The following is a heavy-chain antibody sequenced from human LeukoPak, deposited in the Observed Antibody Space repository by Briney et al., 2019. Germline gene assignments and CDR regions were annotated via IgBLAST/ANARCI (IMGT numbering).Heavy chain of an antibody. CDR2: IIPIFGTA. CDR1: GGTFSSYP. Sequence: SSVKVSCKASGGTFSSYPISWVRQAPGQGLEWMGGIIPIFGTANYAQKFQGRVTITADESTSTAYMELSSLRSEDTAVYYCARSDDILTGYYMGYYYYGMDVWGQGTTVTVSS. J-gene: IGHJ6*02. CDR3: ARSDDILTGYYMGYYYYGMDV. V-gene: IGHV1-69*13. D-gene: IGHD3-9*01.